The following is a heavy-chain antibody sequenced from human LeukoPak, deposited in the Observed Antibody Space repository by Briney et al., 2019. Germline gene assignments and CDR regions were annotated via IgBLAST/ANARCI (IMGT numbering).Heavy chain of an antibody. CDR1: GFTVSSNY. Sequence: GGSLRLSCAASGFTVSSNYMSWVRQAPGKGLEWVSVIYSGGSTYYADSVKGRFTISRDNSKNTLYLQMNSLRAEGTAVYYCARKGGDYYYGMDVWGQGTTVTVSS. J-gene: IGHJ6*02. D-gene: IGHD4-17*01. V-gene: IGHV3-53*01. CDR3: ARKGGDYYYGMDV. CDR2: IYSGGST.